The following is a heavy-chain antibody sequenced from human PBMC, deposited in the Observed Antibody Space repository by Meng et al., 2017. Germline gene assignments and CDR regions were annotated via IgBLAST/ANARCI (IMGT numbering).Heavy chain of an antibody. J-gene: IGHJ3*02. CDR1: GYTFTGYY. Sequence: ASVKVSCKASGYTFTGYYMNWGRQAPGQGLEWMGRINPNSGGTNYAQKFQGRVTMTRDTSISTAYMELSRLRSDDTAVYYCARDGLDIAAAREHAFDIWGQGTMVTVSS. CDR2: INPNSGGT. D-gene: IGHD6-13*01. V-gene: IGHV1-2*06. CDR3: ARDGLDIAAAREHAFDI.